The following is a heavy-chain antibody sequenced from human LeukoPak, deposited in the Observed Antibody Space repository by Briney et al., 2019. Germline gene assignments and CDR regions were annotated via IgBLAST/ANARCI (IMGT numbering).Heavy chain of an antibody. CDR2: ININSGYI. J-gene: IGHJ3*02. Sequence: GGSLRLSCAASGFTFSSYSMDWVRQAPGKGLEWVSSININSGYIYYADSVKGRFTISRENAKNSLYLQMNSLRAGDTAVYYCARAEAGSGAFDIWGQGTMVTVSS. D-gene: IGHD6-19*01. CDR3: ARAEAGSGAFDI. CDR1: GFTFSSYS. V-gene: IGHV3-21*01.